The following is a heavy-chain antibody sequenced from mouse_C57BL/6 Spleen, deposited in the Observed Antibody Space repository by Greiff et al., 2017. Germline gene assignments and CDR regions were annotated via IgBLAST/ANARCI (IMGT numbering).Heavy chain of an antibody. CDR1: GYTFTSYW. Sequence: QVQLQQPGAELVMPGASVKLSCKASGYTFTSYWMHWVKQRPGQGLEWIGEIDPSDSYTNYNQKFKGKSTLTVDKSSSTAYMQLSSLTSEDSAVCYCARRGYGNYNDYWGQGTTLTVSS. V-gene: IGHV1-69*01. CDR2: IDPSDSYT. CDR3: ARRGYGNYNDY. J-gene: IGHJ2*01. D-gene: IGHD2-10*02.